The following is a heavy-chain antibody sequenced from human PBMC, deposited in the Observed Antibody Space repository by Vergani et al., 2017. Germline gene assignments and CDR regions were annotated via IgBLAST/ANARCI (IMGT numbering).Heavy chain of an antibody. CDR3: ASGKYYSDSTSHFRGRYFDV. V-gene: IGHV4-39*01. CDR2: IYNSGNG. J-gene: IGHJ4*02. Sequence: QMQLQESGPGLVKASETLSLTCTVSGDSIISRSYYWGWIHQPPGKGLEWIGSIYNSGNGDSSSSLKSRVTISADTSKNQFSLRLTSVTAADTAVYYCASGKYYSDSTSHFRGRYFDVWGQGTLVIVSS. D-gene: IGHD1-26*01. CDR1: GDSIISRSYY.